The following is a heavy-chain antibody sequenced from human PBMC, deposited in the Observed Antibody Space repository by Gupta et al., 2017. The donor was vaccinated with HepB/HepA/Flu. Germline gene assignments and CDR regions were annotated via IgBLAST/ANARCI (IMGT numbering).Heavy chain of an antibody. CDR3: ARAAGYSYCYVSDY. V-gene: IGHV1-69*01. D-gene: IGHD5-18*01. Sequence: QVQLVHSGAEGKKPGSSVKVSCKASGGLVSSQAISWVRQAPGQGREWMGGIIPIFGTANYAQKFQGRVTITADESTSTAYMELSSLRSEDTAVYYCARAAGYSYCYVSDYWGQGTLVTVSS. J-gene: IGHJ4*02. CDR2: IIPIFGTA. CDR1: GGLVSSQA.